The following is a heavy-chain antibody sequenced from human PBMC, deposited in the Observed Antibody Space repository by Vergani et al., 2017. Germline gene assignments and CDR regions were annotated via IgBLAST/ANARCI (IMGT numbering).Heavy chain of an antibody. CDR2: IAAGGGAT. CDR1: GFTFTDYG. D-gene: IGHD5-12*01. CDR3: VRKWLTNEEVDY. J-gene: IGHJ4*02. V-gene: IGHV3-23*01. Sequence: EVQLLESGGGSVQPGGSLRLSCAAFGFTFTDYGMTWVRQAPGRGLEWVSTIAAGGGATFYADSVKGRFTISRDNSKNILYLQLRTLRVDDSAIYYCVRKWLTNEEVDYWGQGTLVTVSS.